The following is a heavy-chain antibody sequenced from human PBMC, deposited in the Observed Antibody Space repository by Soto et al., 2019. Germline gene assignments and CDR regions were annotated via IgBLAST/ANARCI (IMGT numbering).Heavy chain of an antibody. CDR3: ARKGVAFDY. CDR2: ISTTSSSI. CDR1: GFTFSTYP. Sequence: GGSLRLSCAASGFTFSTYPMSWVRQAPGKGLEWISYISTTSSSIYYADSVKGRFTISRDNAKNSLFLQMNSLRDEDTAVYYCARKGVAFDYWGQGALVTVSS. J-gene: IGHJ4*02. D-gene: IGHD3-3*01. V-gene: IGHV3-48*02.